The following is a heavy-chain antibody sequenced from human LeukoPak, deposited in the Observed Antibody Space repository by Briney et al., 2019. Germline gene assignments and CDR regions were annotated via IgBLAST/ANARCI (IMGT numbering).Heavy chain of an antibody. Sequence: PGGSLRLSCAASGFTFSSYEMNWVRQAPGKGLEWVSYISSSGSTIYYADSVKGRFTISRGNAKNSLYLQMNSLRAEDTAVYYCARGGVGATAMYAFDIWGQGTMVTVSS. D-gene: IGHD1-26*01. CDR1: GFTFSSYE. CDR2: ISSSGSTI. J-gene: IGHJ3*02. V-gene: IGHV3-48*03. CDR3: ARGGVGATAMYAFDI.